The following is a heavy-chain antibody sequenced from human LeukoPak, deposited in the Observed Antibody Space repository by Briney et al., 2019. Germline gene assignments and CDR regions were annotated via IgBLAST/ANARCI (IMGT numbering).Heavy chain of an antibody. V-gene: IGHV4-38-2*02. CDR2: IYQSGST. Sequence: SETLSLTCTVSGYSIANGYQWASIRQPPGRRLEWIGSIYQSGSTYDNLSLKSRLTMSVDTSKNQFSLKMRSVTAADTAIYYCARSEINDYMRFWGQGILVTVSS. CDR1: GYSIANGYQ. D-gene: IGHD4-11*01. CDR3: ARSEINDYMRF. J-gene: IGHJ4*02.